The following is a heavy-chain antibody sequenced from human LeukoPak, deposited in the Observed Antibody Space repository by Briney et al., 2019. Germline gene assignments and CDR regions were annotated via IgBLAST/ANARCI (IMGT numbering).Heavy chain of an antibody. J-gene: IGHJ5*02. CDR2: ISGSGGST. D-gene: IGHD2-15*01. Sequence: PGGSLRLSCAASGFTFSSYAMSWVRQAPGKGLEWVSAISGSGGSTYYADSVKGRFTISRDNSKNTLYLQMNSLRAEDTAVYYCAKGGYCSGGSRYSPLDPWGQGTLVTVSS. CDR3: AKGGYCSGGSRYSPLDP. CDR1: GFTFSSYA. V-gene: IGHV3-23*01.